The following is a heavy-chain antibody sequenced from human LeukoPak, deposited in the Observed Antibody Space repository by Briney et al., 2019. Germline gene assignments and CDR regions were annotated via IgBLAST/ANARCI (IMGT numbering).Heavy chain of an antibody. V-gene: IGHV4-34*01. CDR2: TNHSGST. Sequence: PSETLSLTCAVYGGSFSGYYWSWIRQPPGKGLEWIGETNHSGSTNYNPSLKSRVTISVDTSKNQLSLKLSSVTAADTAVYYCARASRVGLSADYWGQGTLVTVSS. D-gene: IGHD1-26*01. J-gene: IGHJ4*02. CDR1: GGSFSGYY. CDR3: ARASRVGLSADY.